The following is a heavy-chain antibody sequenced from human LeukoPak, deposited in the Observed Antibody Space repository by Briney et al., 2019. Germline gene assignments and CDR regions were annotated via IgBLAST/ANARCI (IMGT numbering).Heavy chain of an antibody. Sequence: GGSLRLSCAASGFTFSSYGMSWVRQAPGKGLEWVSAISGSGGSTYYADSVKGRFTISRDNSKNTLYLQMNGLRAEDTAVYYCAKRSRRLTLVRGVPREDVWGQGTTVTVSS. J-gene: IGHJ6*02. CDR1: GFTFSSYG. CDR3: AKRSRRLTLVRGVPREDV. D-gene: IGHD3-10*01. CDR2: ISGSGGST. V-gene: IGHV3-23*01.